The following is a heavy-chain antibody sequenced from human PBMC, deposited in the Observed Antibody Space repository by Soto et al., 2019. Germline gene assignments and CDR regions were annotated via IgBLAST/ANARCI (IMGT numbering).Heavy chain of an antibody. J-gene: IGHJ3*02. D-gene: IGHD4-4*01. CDR2: ISSSSSYI. CDR3: ARDNLQYQMMGAFDI. V-gene: IGHV3-21*01. CDR1: GFTFSSYS. Sequence: EVQLVESGGGLVKPGGSLRLSCAASGFTFSSYSMNWFRQAPGKVLEWVSSISSSSSYIYYADSVKGRFTISRDNAKKSLYLQMTSLRAEDTAVYYCARDNLQYQMMGAFDIWGQGPMVTVSS.